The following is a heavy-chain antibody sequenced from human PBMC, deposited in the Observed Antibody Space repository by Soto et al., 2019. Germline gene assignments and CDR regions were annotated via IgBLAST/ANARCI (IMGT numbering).Heavy chain of an antibody. Sequence: QVQLVESGGGVVQPGRSLRLSCAASGFTFSSYGMHWVRQAPGKGLEWVAVIWYDGSNKYYADSVKGRFTISRDNSKNTRYLQMNSLRAEDTAVYYCARGGKMGDIVVEVAFDYWGKGTLVTVSS. D-gene: IGHD2-15*01. CDR2: IWYDGSNK. CDR3: ARGGKMGDIVVEVAFDY. J-gene: IGHJ4*02. CDR1: GFTFSSYG. V-gene: IGHV3-33*01.